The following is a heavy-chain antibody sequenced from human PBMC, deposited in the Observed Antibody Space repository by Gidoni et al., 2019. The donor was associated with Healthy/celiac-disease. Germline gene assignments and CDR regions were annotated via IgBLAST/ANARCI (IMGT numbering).Heavy chain of an antibody. Sequence: EVQLLESGGGLVQPGGSLRLSCAASGFTFSSYAMSWVRQAPGKGLEWVAAISGSGGSTYYADSGKGRFTISRDNSKNTLYLQMNSLRAEDTAVYYCAKEISGYPYYFDYWGQGTLVTVSS. D-gene: IGHD5-12*01. V-gene: IGHV3-23*01. J-gene: IGHJ4*02. CDR2: ISGSGGST. CDR1: GFTFSSYA. CDR3: AKEISGYPYYFDY.